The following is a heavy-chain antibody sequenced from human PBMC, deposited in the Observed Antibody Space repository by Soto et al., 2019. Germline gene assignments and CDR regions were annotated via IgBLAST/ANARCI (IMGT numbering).Heavy chain of an antibody. CDR1: GFAFRSYA. CDR3: ARRWCGAQYYYYGMDV. D-gene: IGHD3-10*01. Sequence: PGGSLRLSCAASGFAFRSYAMHWCRQAPGEGREWVAVISYDGSNKYYADSVKGRFTISRDNSKNTLYRQMNSLRAEDTAVYYCARRWCGAQYYYYGMDVWGQGTTVTVSS. J-gene: IGHJ6*02. V-gene: IGHV3-30-3*01. CDR2: ISYDGSNK.